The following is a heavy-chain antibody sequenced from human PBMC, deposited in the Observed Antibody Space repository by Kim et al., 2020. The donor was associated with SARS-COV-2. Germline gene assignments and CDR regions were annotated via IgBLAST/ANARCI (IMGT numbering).Heavy chain of an antibody. CDR3: AREVAVRPPDYYYGMDV. CDR2: ISSSSSYI. Sequence: GGSLRLSCAASGFTFSSYSMNWVRQAPGKGLEWVSSISSSSSYIYYADSVKGRFTISRDNAKNSLYLQMNSLRAEDTAVYYCAREVAVRPPDYYYGMDVWGQGTTVTVSS. D-gene: IGHD3-22*01. V-gene: IGHV3-21*01. CDR1: GFTFSSYS. J-gene: IGHJ6*02.